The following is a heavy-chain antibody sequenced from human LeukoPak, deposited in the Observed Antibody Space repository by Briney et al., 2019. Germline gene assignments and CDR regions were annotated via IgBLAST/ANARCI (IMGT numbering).Heavy chain of an antibody. J-gene: IGHJ4*02. Sequence: SVKVSCKASGGTFSSYAISWVRQAPGQGLEWMGGIIPIFGTANYAQKFQGRVTITADESTSTAYMELSSLRSEDTAVYYCARGRRIGYCSGGSCSILYFDYWGQGTLVTVSS. CDR3: ARGRRIGYCSGGSCSILYFDY. V-gene: IGHV1-69*13. CDR2: IIPIFGTA. D-gene: IGHD2-15*01. CDR1: GGTFSSYA.